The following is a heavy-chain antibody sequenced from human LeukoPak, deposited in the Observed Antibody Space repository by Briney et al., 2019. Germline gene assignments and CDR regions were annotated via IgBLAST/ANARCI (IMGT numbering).Heavy chain of an antibody. V-gene: IGHV3-21*01. D-gene: IGHD6-19*01. J-gene: IGHJ4*02. CDR2: ISSSSYI. CDR3: ARDSGWYDY. Sequence: GGSLRLSCAASGFPFSNYAMNWVRQAPGKGLEWVSSISSSSYIYYADSVKGRFTISRDNAKNSLYLQMNSLRAEDTAVYYCARDSGWYDYWGQGTLVTVSS. CDR1: GFPFSNYA.